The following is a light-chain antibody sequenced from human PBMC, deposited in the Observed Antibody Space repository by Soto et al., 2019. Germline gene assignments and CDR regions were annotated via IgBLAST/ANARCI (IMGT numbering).Light chain of an antibody. Sequence: EIVLTQSPGTLSLSPGERATLSCRASQSVSSSYLAWYQQKPGQAPRLLIYGASSRATGIPDRFSGSGSGTDFTLPISRLEPEEFAVYYYQQYGSSPPLTFGGGTKVEIK. J-gene: IGKJ4*01. V-gene: IGKV3-20*01. CDR2: GAS. CDR3: QQYGSSPPLT. CDR1: QSVSSSY.